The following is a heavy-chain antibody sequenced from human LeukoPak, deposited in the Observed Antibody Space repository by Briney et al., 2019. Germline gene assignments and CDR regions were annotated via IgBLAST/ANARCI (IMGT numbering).Heavy chain of an antibody. V-gene: IGHV3-21*01. CDR3: ARDQEGYIWGSYRPYYFDY. Sequence: GGSLRLSCAASGFTFSSYSMNWVRQAPGKGLEWVSSISSSSSYIYYADSVKGRFTISRDNAKNSLHLQMNSLRAEDTAVYYCARDQEGYIWGSYRPYYFDYWCQGTLVTVSS. D-gene: IGHD3-16*02. CDR1: GFTFSSYS. J-gene: IGHJ4*02. CDR2: ISSSSSYI.